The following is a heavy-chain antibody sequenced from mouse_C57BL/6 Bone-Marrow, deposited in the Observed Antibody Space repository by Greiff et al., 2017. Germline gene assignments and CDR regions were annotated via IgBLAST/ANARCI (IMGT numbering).Heavy chain of an antibody. D-gene: IGHD2-1*01. CDR2: IYPGSGNT. V-gene: IGHV1-76*01. CDR3: ARRRGNYVNAMDY. J-gene: IGHJ4*01. Sequence: QVQLKESGAELVRPGASVKLSCKASGYTFTDYYINWVKQRPGQGLEWIARIYPGSGNTYYNEKFKGKATLTAETSSSTAYMQLSSLTSEYSAVYFCARRRGNYVNAMDYWGQGTSVTVSS. CDR1: GYTFTDYY.